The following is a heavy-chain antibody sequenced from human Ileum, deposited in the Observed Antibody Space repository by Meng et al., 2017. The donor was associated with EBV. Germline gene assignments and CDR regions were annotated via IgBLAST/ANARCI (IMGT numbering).Heavy chain of an antibody. CDR3: ARNSESGSYIDY. J-gene: IGHJ4*02. CDR1: GYSISTTNW. D-gene: IGHD1-26*01. Sequence: HVPLQESGPCLVKPSDTLSLTCAVSGYSISTTNWWGWSRQPQGKGLEWIGHIYYSGTTYNNPSLKSRVTMSIDPSKNQFSLKLSSVTAVDTAVYYCARNSESGSYIDYWGLGTLVTVSS. V-gene: IGHV4-28*01. CDR2: IYYSGTT.